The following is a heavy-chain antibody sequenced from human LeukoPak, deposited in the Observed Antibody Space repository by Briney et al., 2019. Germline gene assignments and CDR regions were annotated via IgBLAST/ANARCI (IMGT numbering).Heavy chain of an antibody. Sequence: SETLSLTCTVSGGSISSYYWTWIRQPPGKGLEWIGYIYYTGSTNYNPSLKSRVTMSVDTSKNQFSLRLSSVTAADTAVYYCATTTQYYSSFRPGKEHWFDPWGQGTLVTVSS. CDR2: IYYTGST. V-gene: IGHV4-59*01. D-gene: IGHD3-10*01. J-gene: IGHJ5*02. CDR3: ATTTQYYSSFRPGKEHWFDP. CDR1: GGSISSYY.